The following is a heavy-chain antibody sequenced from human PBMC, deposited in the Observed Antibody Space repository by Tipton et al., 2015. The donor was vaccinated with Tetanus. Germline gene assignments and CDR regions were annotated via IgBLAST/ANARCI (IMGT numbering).Heavy chain of an antibody. CDR2: LSHDGGNI. D-gene: IGHD3-3*01. V-gene: IGHV3-23*01. CDR3: VSSPRFRTGRFES. Sequence: SLRLSCVASGFTLSHFAVSWVRRAPGRGLEWVSSLSHDGGNIYYADFARGRFTISRDNSKNTLFLQMDDLRAEDTAIYYCVSSPRFRTGRFESWGRGTHVTVSS. J-gene: IGHJ4*02. CDR1: GFTLSHFA.